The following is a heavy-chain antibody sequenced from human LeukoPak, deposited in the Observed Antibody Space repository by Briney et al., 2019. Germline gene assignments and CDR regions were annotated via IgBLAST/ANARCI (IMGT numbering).Heavy chain of an antibody. CDR3: ARVQRPSIVVVVAATPYFDY. J-gene: IGHJ4*02. D-gene: IGHD2-15*01. Sequence: SETLSLTCAVYGGSFSGYYWSWIRQPPGKGLGWIGEINHSGSTNYNPSRKSRVTISVDTSKNQFSLKLSSVTAADTAVYYCARVQRPSIVVVVAATPYFDYWGQGTLVTVSS. V-gene: IGHV4-34*01. CDR1: GGSFSGYY. CDR2: INHSGST.